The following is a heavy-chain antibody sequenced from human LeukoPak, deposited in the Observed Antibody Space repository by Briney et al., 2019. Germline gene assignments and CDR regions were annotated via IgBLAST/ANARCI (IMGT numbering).Heavy chain of an antibody. V-gene: IGHV5-51*01. Sequence: GESLKISCKGSGYSFTSYWIGWVRQMPGKGLGWMGIIYPGDSDTRYSPSFQGQVTISADKSISTAYRQWSSLKASDTAMYYCARLYYDFWSGAGAPFYFDYWGQGTLVTVSS. CDR2: IYPGDSDT. CDR3: ARLYYDFWSGAGAPFYFDY. J-gene: IGHJ4*02. CDR1: GYSFTSYW. D-gene: IGHD3-3*01.